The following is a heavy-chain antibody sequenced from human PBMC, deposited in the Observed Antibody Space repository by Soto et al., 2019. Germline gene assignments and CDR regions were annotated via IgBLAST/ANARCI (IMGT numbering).Heavy chain of an antibody. D-gene: IGHD7-27*01. J-gene: IGHJ2*01. CDR1: GFTVSSYA. CDR3: AKRNWGGWYFDL. V-gene: IGHV3-23*01. Sequence: GGSLRLSCAASGFTVSSYAMSWVRQAPGKGLEWVSAISGSGGSTYYADSVKGRFTISRDNSKNTLYLQMNSLRAEDTAVYYCAKRNWGGWYFDLWGRGTLVTVSP. CDR2: ISGSGGST.